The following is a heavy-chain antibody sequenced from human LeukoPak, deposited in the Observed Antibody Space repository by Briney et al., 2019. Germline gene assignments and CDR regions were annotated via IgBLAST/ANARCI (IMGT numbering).Heavy chain of an antibody. D-gene: IGHD2-15*01. CDR1: GFTFSSYA. J-gene: IGHJ3*02. CDR2: ISGSGGST. Sequence: GGSLRLSCAASGFTFSSYAMSWVRQAPGKGLEWVSAISGSGGSTYYADSVKGRFTISRDNAKNSLYLQMNSLRAEDTAVYYCAREWGYSGAFDIWGQGTMVTVSS. CDR3: AREWGYSGAFDI. V-gene: IGHV3-23*01.